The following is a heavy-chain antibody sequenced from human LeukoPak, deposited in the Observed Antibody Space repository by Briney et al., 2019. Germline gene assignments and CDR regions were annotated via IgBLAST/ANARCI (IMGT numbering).Heavy chain of an antibody. CDR1: GFTFSDYG. V-gene: IGHV3-33*01. D-gene: IGHD3-10*01. J-gene: IGHJ4*02. CDR3: VRASGSFDY. Sequence: PGGSLRLSCAASGFTFSDYGIHWVRQAPGKGLEWVGVIWSDGSNKYYADSVKGRFTISRDNSKKTLYLQMNSLRVEDTAVYYCVRASGSFDYWGQGTLVTVSS. CDR2: IWSDGSNK.